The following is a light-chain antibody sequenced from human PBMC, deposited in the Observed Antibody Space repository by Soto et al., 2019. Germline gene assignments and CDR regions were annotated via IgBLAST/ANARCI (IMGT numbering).Light chain of an antibody. V-gene: IGLV2-8*01. CDR1: SSDVGGYNY. CDR2: EVY. Sequence: QSVQTQPSSASGSPGQSVTISCTGTSSDVGGYNYVSWYQHHPGKAPKLIIYEVYKRPSGVPDRFSGSKSGNTAALTVSGLQAEDEADYYCSSYVGTNSYVFGTGTKVTVL. CDR3: SSYVGTNSYV. J-gene: IGLJ1*01.